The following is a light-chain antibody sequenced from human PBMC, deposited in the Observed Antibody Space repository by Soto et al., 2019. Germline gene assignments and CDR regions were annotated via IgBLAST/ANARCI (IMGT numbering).Light chain of an antibody. Sequence: ETVMTQSPATLSVSPGERATLSCRASQSLSSNLAWYQQKAGLAPRLLIYGASTRATGIPARFSGSGSGTEFTLTISSLQSEDFAVYYCQQYNDWPPTFTFGQGTKLQIK. CDR3: QQYNDWPPTFT. J-gene: IGKJ2*01. V-gene: IGKV3-15*01. CDR1: QSLSSN. CDR2: GAS.